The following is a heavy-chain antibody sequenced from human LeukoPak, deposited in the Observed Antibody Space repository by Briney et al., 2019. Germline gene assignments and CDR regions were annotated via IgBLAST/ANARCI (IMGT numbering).Heavy chain of an antibody. CDR3: ARRPLGIAENWFDP. D-gene: IGHD6-13*01. J-gene: IGHJ5*02. CDR1: GGSISSSSYY. V-gene: IGHV4-39*01. CDR2: IYYSGST. Sequence: SETLSLTCTVSGGSISSSSYYWGWLRQPPGTGLEWIGSIYYSGSTYYNPSLKSRVTISVDTSKNQFSLKLSSVTAADTAVYYCARRPLGIAENWFDPWGQGALVTVSS.